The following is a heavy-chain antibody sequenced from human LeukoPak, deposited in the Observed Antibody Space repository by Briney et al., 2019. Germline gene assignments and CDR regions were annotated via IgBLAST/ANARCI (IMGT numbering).Heavy chain of an antibody. D-gene: IGHD1-1*01. CDR3: ARGQRRLT. CDR1: GGSISSSSYY. J-gene: IGHJ5*02. Sequence: SETLSLTCTVSGGSISSSSYYWGWIRQPPGKGLEWIGSIYYSGSTYYNPSLKSRVTISVDTSKNQFSLKLSSVTAADTAVYYCARGQRRLTWGQGTLVTVSS. V-gene: IGHV4-39*07. CDR2: IYYSGST.